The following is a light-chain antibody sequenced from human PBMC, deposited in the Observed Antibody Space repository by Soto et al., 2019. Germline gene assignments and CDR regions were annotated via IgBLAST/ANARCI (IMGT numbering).Light chain of an antibody. V-gene: IGKV3-15*01. J-gene: IGKJ1*01. Sequence: EIVMTQSPATLSVSPGERATLSCRASQSVSSNLAWYQQRPGRAPRLLIYGASTGATVIPARFSGSGSGTEFTLTISSLQSEDYAVYYCQQYNDWPRTFGQGTKVDIK. CDR3: QQYNDWPRT. CDR2: GAS. CDR1: QSVSSN.